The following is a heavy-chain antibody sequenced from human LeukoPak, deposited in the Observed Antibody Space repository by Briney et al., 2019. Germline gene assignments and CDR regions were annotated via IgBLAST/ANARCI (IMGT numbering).Heavy chain of an antibody. D-gene: IGHD6-19*01. CDR3: AKEAVGPYAFDI. J-gene: IGHJ3*02. CDR1: GFSLSRYW. CDR2: ISGSGAST. V-gene: IGHV3-23*01. Sequence: GGSLRLSCAASGFSLSRYWMSWVRQAPGKGLEWVSGISGSGASTYYADSVKGRFTISRDNSKNTLYLQMNSLRAEDTAVYYCAKEAVGPYAFDIWGQGTMVTVSS.